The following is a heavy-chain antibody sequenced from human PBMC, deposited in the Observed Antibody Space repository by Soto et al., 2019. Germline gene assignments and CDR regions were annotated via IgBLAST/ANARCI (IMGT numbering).Heavy chain of an antibody. Sequence: ASVKVSCKASGYTFTSYAMHWVRQAPGQRLEWMGWINAGNGNTKYSQKFQGRVTITRDTSASTAYMELSSLRSEDTAVYYCARYCASGGNCEGYYYGMDVWGQGTTVTVSS. CDR2: INAGNGNT. D-gene: IGHD2-15*01. J-gene: IGHJ6*02. V-gene: IGHV1-3*01. CDR1: GYTFTSYA. CDR3: ARYCASGGNCEGYYYGMDV.